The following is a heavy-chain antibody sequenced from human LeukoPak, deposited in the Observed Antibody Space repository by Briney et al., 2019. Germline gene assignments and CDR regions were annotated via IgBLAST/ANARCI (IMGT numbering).Heavy chain of an antibody. Sequence: PGGSLRLSCAASGFTFDDYAMHWVRQAPGKGLEWVSGISWNSGNIGYADSVKGRFTISRDNAKNSLYLQMNSLRAEDMAFYYRAKDIRGTIGAAGNGFDYWGQGTLVTVSS. CDR3: AKDIRGTIGAAGNGFDY. J-gene: IGHJ4*02. V-gene: IGHV3-9*03. CDR2: ISWNSGNI. CDR1: GFTFDDYA. D-gene: IGHD6-13*01.